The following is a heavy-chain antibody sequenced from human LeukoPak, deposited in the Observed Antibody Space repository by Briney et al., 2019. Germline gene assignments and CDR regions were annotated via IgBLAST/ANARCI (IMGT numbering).Heavy chain of an antibody. J-gene: IGHJ4*02. CDR1: GFIVSSNY. CDR2: IYSGGST. Sequence: PGGSLRLSCAASGFIVSSNYMSWVRQAPGKGLEWVSVIYSGGSTYYADSVKGRFTISRDNSKNTLYLQMNSLSAEDTAAYYCASLGSSGWYGNDYWGQGTLVTVSS. CDR3: ASLGSSGWYGNDY. D-gene: IGHD6-19*01. V-gene: IGHV3-66*01.